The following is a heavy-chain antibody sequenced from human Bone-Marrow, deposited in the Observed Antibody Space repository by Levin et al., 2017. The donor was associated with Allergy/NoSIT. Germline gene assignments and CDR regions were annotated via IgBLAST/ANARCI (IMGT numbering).Heavy chain of an antibody. CDR1: GFTFSNYA. V-gene: IGHV3-30*04. CDR2: VSNDGIKE. J-gene: IGHJ4*02. Sequence: GGSLRLSCVASGFTFSNYAMHWIRQAPGKGLEWVAVVSNDGIKEEYADSVKGRGLSISRDNSKNTLYLEMNGLRSEDTAVYYCARDREYDFWNAYYFDYWGQGIVVIVSS. CDR3: ARDREYDFWNAYYFDY. D-gene: IGHD3-3*01.